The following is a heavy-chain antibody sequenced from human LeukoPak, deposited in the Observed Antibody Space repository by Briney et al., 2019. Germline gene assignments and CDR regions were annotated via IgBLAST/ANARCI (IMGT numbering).Heavy chain of an antibody. D-gene: IGHD6-19*01. CDR3: ARGHRIAVAGPSPY. V-gene: IGHV1-8*02. CDR2: MNPNSGNT. J-gene: IGHJ4*02. CDR1: GYSFTSYW. Sequence: GESLKISCKGSGYSFTSYWIGWVRQATGQGLEWMGWMNPNSGNTGYAQKFQGRVTMTRNTSISTAYMELSSLRSEDTAVYYCARGHRIAVAGPSPYWGQGTLVTVSS.